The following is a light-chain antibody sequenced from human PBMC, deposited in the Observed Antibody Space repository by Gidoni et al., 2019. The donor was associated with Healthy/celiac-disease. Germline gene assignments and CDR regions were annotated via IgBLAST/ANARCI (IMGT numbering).Light chain of an antibody. Sequence: DIQMPQSPSSLSASVGDRVTITCQASQDISNYLNWYQQKPGKAPKLLIYDASNLETGVPSRFSGSGSGTDFTFTISSLQPVATYYCQQYDNLLFTFGPGTKVDIK. V-gene: IGKV1-33*01. J-gene: IGKJ3*01. CDR3: QQYDNLLFT. CDR2: DAS. CDR1: QDISNY.